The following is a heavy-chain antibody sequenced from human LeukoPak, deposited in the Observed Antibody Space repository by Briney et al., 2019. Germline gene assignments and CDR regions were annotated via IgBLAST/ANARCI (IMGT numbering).Heavy chain of an antibody. V-gene: IGHV1-69*04. D-gene: IGHD5-12*01. J-gene: IGHJ3*02. CDR1: GGTFSSYA. CDR2: IIPILGIA. Sequence: ASVKVSCKASGGTFSSYAIGWVRQAPGQGLEWMGRIIPILGIANYAQKFQGRVTITADKSTSTAYMELSSLRSDDTAVYYCAVLKDIVATIGRDRTRKSDAFDIWGQGTMVTVSS. CDR3: AVLKDIVATIGRDRTRKSDAFDI.